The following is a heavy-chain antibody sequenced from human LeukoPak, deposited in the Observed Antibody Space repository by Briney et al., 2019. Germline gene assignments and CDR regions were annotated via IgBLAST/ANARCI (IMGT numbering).Heavy chain of an antibody. CDR3: ARDTVRGGVLDY. Sequence: SETLSLTCTVSGGSISSSNYYWGWIRQPPGKGLEWIGSIYYSGSTYYNPSLKSRVTISVDTSKNQFSLKLSSVTAADTAVYYCARDTVRGGVLDYWGQGTLVTVSS. CDR2: IYYSGST. J-gene: IGHJ4*02. D-gene: IGHD3-10*01. V-gene: IGHV4-39*07. CDR1: GGSISSSNYY.